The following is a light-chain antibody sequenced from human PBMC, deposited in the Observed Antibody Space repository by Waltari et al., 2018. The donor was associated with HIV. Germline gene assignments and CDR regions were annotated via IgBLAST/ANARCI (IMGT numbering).Light chain of an antibody. CDR2: INSDGSH. CDR3: QTWATGIVV. J-gene: IGLJ2*01. Sequence: QLVLTQSPSASASLGASVKLTCLLSSGHINYAIPWHQQQPEKGPRYLMKINSDGSHSKGDGVTDRFSGSTSGAERYLTISSLQSEDEADYYCQTWATGIVVFGRGTKLTVL. CDR1: SGHINYA. V-gene: IGLV4-69*01.